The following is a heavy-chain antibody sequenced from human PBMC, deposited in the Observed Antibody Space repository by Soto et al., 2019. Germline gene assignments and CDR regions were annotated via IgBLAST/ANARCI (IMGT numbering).Heavy chain of an antibody. Sequence: QVQLVQSGAEVKKPGASVKVSCKASGYTFTSYDINWVRQATGQGLEWMGWMNPNSGNTGYAQKFQGRVTMTRNTSIITAYMELSSLRSDDTAVYYCATTLYVDNIDYCGQRTLVTVSS. V-gene: IGHV1-8*01. CDR2: MNPNSGNT. CDR1: GYTFTSYD. CDR3: ATTLYVDNIDY. D-gene: IGHD4-17*01. J-gene: IGHJ4*02.